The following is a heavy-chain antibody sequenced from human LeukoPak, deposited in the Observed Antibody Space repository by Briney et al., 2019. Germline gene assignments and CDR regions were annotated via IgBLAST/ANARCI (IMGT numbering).Heavy chain of an antibody. D-gene: IGHD6-19*01. CDR3: VKDRKQWLVYFDD. CDR1: GFTFSDYY. V-gene: IGHV3-30*02. J-gene: IGHJ4*02. CDR2: IRNDGSDK. Sequence: GGSLRLSCAASGFTFSDYYMSWVRQAPGKGLEWVAFIRNDGSDKYYVDSVEGRFTISRDNSKNTVYLHMNSLRADDTAVYYCVKDRKQWLVYFDDWGQGTLVTVSS.